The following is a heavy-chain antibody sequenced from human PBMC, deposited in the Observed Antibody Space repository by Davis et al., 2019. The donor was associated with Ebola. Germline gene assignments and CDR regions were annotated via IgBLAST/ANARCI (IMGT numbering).Heavy chain of an antibody. D-gene: IGHD2-2*02. J-gene: IGHJ4*02. V-gene: IGHV3-30*03. CDR1: GFTFSSYG. CDR2: ISYDGGNK. Sequence: GESLKISCAASGFTFSSYGMHWVRQAPGKGLEWVAVISYDGGNKYYADSVKGRFTISRDNSKNTLYLQMNSLRAEDTAVYYCARESVGYCSSTSCYTFFDYWGQGTLVTVSS. CDR3: ARESVGYCSSTSCYTFFDY.